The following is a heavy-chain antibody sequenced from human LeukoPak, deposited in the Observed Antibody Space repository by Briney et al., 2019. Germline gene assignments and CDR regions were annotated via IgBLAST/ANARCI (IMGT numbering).Heavy chain of an antibody. CDR2: ISWNSGSI. J-gene: IGHJ4*02. D-gene: IGHD3-9*01. CDR3: SRAYLTGKGKLRYFDWSSKFDY. CDR1: GFTFDDYA. Sequence: PGRSLRLSCAASGFTFDDYAMHWVRQAPGKGLEWVSGISWNSGSIGYADSVKGRFTISRDNAKNSLYLQMNSLRAEDMALYYCSRAYLTGKGKLRYFDWSSKFDYWGQGTLVTVSS. V-gene: IGHV3-9*03.